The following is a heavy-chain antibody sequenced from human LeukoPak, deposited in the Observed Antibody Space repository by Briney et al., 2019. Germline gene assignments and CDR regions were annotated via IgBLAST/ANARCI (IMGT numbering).Heavy chain of an antibody. Sequence: GSLRLSCAASGFTFSVYSMNWVREPPGKGREWIGSISYGGSTNYNPSLKSRVTISIDTSKNQFSLKLRSVTAADTAIYYCARQGYDILTGYIDAFDIWGQGTMVTVSS. CDR1: GFTFSVYS. D-gene: IGHD3-9*01. CDR2: ISYGGST. J-gene: IGHJ3*02. V-gene: IGHV4-59*08. CDR3: ARQGYDILTGYIDAFDI.